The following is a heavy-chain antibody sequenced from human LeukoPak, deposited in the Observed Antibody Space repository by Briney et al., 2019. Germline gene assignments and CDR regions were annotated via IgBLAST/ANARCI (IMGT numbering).Heavy chain of an antibody. J-gene: IGHJ3*02. CDR3: ARTSTPRKVALPDAFDI. CDR2: IYPGDSDT. V-gene: IGHV5-51*01. D-gene: IGHD2-15*01. CDR1: GFNFLSYR. Sequence: GESLKISCQVSGFNFLSYRIAWVRQRAGEGLEWMGIIYPGDSDTRYSPSSQGQVTISADKSISTAYLQWSSLKASDTAMYYCARTSTPRKVALPDAFDIWGQGTMVTVSS.